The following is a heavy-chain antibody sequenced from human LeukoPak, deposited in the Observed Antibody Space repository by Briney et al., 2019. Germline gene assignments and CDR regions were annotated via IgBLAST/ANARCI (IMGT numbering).Heavy chain of an antibody. V-gene: IGHV3-30-3*01. Sequence: GSLRLSCAASGVTFSSYAMHWVRQAPGKGLEWVAVISDDGNNEYYADSVKGRFTISRDNSKNTLYMQMNKLRVEDTAVYFCARAGGVVMVRELGPWGQGTLVTLSS. J-gene: IGHJ5*02. CDR2: ISDDGNNE. D-gene: IGHD3-10*01. CDR1: GVTFSSYA. CDR3: ARAGGVVMVRELGP.